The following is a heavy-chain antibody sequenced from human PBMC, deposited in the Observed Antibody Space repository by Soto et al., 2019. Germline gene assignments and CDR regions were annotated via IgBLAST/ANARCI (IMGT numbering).Heavy chain of an antibody. CDR3: ARDPVGVTHFDY. CDR2: IYYMGRT. CDR1: GGSISSSSYY. J-gene: IGHJ4*02. Sequence: SETLSLTCTVSGGSISSSSYYWNWIRQPPGKGLEWIGYIYYMGRTNYNPSLKSRVTISIDTSKNQFSLKLSSVTAADTAIYYCARDPVGVTHFDYWGQGAPVTVSS. V-gene: IGHV4-61*01. D-gene: IGHD1-26*01.